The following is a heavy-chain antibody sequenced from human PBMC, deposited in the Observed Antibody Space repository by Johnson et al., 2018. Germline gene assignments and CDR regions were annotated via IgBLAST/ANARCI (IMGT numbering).Heavy chain of an antibody. V-gene: IGHV4-59*01. J-gene: IGHJ3*02. CDR1: GGSISSYY. D-gene: IGHD1-26*01. Sequence: QVQLQESGPGLVKPSETLSLTCTVSGGSISSYYWSWIRQPPGKGLEWIGYIYYSGSTNYNPSLKSRVTMSVDTSKNQFSLKLSSVTAADTAVYSCAGEVGATTSTRDAFDIWGQGTMVTVSS. CDR3: AGEVGATTSTRDAFDI. CDR2: IYYSGST.